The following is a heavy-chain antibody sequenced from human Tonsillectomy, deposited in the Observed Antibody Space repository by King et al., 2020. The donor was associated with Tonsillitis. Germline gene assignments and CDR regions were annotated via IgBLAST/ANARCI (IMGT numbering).Heavy chain of an antibody. CDR2: INPNSGGT. Sequence: VQLVESGAEVKKPGASVKVSCKASGFTFTGHYMHWVRQAPGQGLEWMGWINPNSGGTIYAQKFQGRVTMTRDTSLSTAYMELSRLRSDDTAVYYCARDKEVPGAMGFNYGMDVWGQGTTVTVSS. CDR1: GFTFTGHY. V-gene: IGHV1-2*02. CDR3: ARDKEVPGAMGFNYGMDV. J-gene: IGHJ6*02. D-gene: IGHD2-2*01.